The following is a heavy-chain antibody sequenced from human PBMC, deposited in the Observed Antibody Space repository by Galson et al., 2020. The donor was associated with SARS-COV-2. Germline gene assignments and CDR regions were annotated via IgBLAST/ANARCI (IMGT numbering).Heavy chain of an antibody. D-gene: IGHD2-8*01. CDR3: ARDPMAFYYFDY. J-gene: IGHJ4*02. Sequence: GGSLRLSCAASGFTFSSYAMHWVRQAPGKGLEWVAVISYDGSNKYYADSVKGRFTISRDNSKNTLYLQMNSLRAEDTAVYYCARDPMAFYYFDYWGQGTLVTVSS. CDR2: ISYDGSNK. V-gene: IGHV3-30*04. CDR1: GFTFSSYA.